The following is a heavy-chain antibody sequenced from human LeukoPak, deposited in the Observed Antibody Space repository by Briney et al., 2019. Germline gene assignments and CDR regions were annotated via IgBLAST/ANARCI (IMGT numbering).Heavy chain of an antibody. Sequence: GESLKISCKGSGYSFTSYWISWVRQMPGKGLEWMGRVDPSDSYTNYSPSFQGHVTISADKSISTAYLQWSSLKASDTAMYYRARQVYNWFDPWGQGTLVTVSS. D-gene: IGHD1-14*01. J-gene: IGHJ5*02. V-gene: IGHV5-10-1*01. CDR2: VDPSDSYT. CDR1: GYSFTSYW. CDR3: ARQVYNWFDP.